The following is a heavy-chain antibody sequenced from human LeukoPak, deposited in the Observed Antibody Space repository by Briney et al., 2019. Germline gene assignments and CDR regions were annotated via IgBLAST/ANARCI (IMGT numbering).Heavy chain of an antibody. J-gene: IGHJ4*02. CDR3: AKTYYYDSSGYYFDY. CDR1: GFTFDDYA. CDR2: ISWSSGSI. Sequence: PGGSLRLSCAASGFTFDDYAMHWVRQAPGKGLEWVSGISWSSGSIGYADSVKGRFTISRDNAKNSLYLQMNSLRAEDTALYYCAKTYYYDSSGYYFDYWGQGTLVTVSS. V-gene: IGHV3-9*01. D-gene: IGHD3-22*01.